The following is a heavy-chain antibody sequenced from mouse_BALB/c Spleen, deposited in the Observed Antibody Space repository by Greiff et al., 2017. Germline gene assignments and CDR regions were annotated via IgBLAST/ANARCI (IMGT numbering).Heavy chain of an antibody. CDR3: AREGGNSWFAY. CDR1: GYSFTSYW. D-gene: IGHD2-1*01. V-gene: IGHV1S126*01. J-gene: IGHJ3*01. CDR2: IDPSDSET. Sequence: VKLQQSGPQLVRPGASVKISCKASGYSFTSYWMHWVKQRPGQGLEWIGMIDPSDSETRLNQKFKDKATLTVDKSSSTAYMQLSSPTSEDSAVYYCAREGGNSWFAYWGQGTLVTVSA.